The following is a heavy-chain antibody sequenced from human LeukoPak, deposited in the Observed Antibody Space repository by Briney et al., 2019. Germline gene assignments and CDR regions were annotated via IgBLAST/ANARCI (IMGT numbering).Heavy chain of an antibody. D-gene: IGHD3-22*01. CDR1: GFTFSSYA. Sequence: GGSLRLSCAASGFTFSSYAMSWVRQAPGKGLEWVSGISGSGNNTYYAGSVKGRFTISRDKSKNTVYLQMNSLRAEDTAVYYCAKDRGSAFYYYWGKGTLVTVSS. J-gene: IGHJ4*02. CDR3: AKDRGSAFYYY. V-gene: IGHV3-23*01. CDR2: ISGSGNNT.